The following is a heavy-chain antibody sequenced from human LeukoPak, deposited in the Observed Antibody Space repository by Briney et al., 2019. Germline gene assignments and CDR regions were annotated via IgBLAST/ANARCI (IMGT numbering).Heavy chain of an antibody. V-gene: IGHV3-33*01. CDR2: IWYDGSNK. D-gene: IGHD4-23*01. CDR3: ARDYPVAWNAFDI. J-gene: IGHJ3*02. CDR1: GFTFSSYG. Sequence: PGGSLRLSCAASGFTFSSYGMHWVRQAPGKGLEWVAVIWYDGSNKYYADSVKGRFTISRDNSKNTLYLQMNSLRAEDTAVYYCARDYPVAWNAFDIWGQGTMVTVSS.